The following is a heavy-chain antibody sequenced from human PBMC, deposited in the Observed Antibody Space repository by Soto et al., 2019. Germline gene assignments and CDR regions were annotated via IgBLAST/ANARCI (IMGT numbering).Heavy chain of an antibody. J-gene: IGHJ4*02. CDR1: GGSISSSSYY. CDR3: ARPGYSTPPDY. D-gene: IGHD6-13*01. CDR2: IYYSGST. V-gene: IGHV4-39*01. Sequence: SETLSLTCTVSGGSISSSSYYWGWIRQPPGKGLEWIGSIYYSGSTYYNPSLKSRVTISVDTSKNQFSLKLSSVTAADTAVYYCARPGYSTPPDYWGQGTLVTVSS.